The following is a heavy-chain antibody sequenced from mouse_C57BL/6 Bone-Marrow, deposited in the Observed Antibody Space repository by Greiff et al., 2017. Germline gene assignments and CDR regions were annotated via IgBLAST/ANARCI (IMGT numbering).Heavy chain of an antibody. CDR3: ARCLGLDY. D-gene: IGHD4-1*01. Sequence: VQLQQSGAELVRPGASVKLSCKASGYTFTDYYINWVKQRPGQGLEWIARIYPGSGNTYYNEKFKGKATLTAEKSSSTAYMQLSSLTSEDSAVYFCARCLGLDYWGQGTTLTVSS. CDR2: IYPGSGNT. V-gene: IGHV1-76*01. J-gene: IGHJ2*01. CDR1: GYTFTDYY.